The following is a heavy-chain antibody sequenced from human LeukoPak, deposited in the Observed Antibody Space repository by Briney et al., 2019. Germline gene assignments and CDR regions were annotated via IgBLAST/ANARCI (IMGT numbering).Heavy chain of an antibody. V-gene: IGHV4-34*01. J-gene: IGHJ6*02. Sequence: SETLSLTCAVYGGSFSDYFWGWVRQPPGKGLEWVGEINHSGRTYYNPSHKSRVTISVDTSKNQFSLTLSSVTAADTAVYYCARDVVVVPAAIHYGMDVWGQGTTVTVSS. CDR2: INHSGRT. D-gene: IGHD2-2*01. CDR1: GGSFSDYF. CDR3: ARDVVVVPAAIHYGMDV.